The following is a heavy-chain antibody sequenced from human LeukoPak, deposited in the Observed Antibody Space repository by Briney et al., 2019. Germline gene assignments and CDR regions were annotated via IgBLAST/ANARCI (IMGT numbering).Heavy chain of an antibody. J-gene: IGHJ4*02. CDR3: AKDSSVFHYDSRNLDY. D-gene: IGHD3-22*01. V-gene: IGHV3-53*05. Sequence: GGSLRLSCTVSGFTVSINSMSWVRQAPGKGLEWVSFIYSGGNTHYADSVKGRFTISRDNSKNTLYLQMNSLRAEDTAVFYCAKDSSVFHYDSRNLDYWGQGTLVTVSS. CDR1: GFTVSINS. CDR2: IYSGGNT.